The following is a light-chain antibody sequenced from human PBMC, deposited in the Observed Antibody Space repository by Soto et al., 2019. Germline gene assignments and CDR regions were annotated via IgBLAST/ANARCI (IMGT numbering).Light chain of an antibody. CDR1: SSDVGGYNY. V-gene: IGLV2-8*01. CDR3: SSYGGSNNFVI. CDR2: EVS. Sequence: QSALTQPPSASGSPGQSVTISCTGTSSDVGGYNYVSWYQQHPGKAPKLMIYEVSQRPSGVPDRFSGSKSGNTASLTVSGLRAEDEGDYYCSSYGGSNNFVILGGGTKLTVL. J-gene: IGLJ2*01.